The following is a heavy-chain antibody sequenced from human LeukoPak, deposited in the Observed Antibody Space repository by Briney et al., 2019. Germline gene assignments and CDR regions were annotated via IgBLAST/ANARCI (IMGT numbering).Heavy chain of an antibody. V-gene: IGHV3-21*01. CDR3: ARGLRGYYGSDWYYFDY. D-gene: IGHD3-10*01. J-gene: IGHJ4*02. Sequence: GGSLRLSCAASGFTFSGYTMNWVRQAPGKGLEWVSSISSSGNYIYYADSVRGRFIISRDNAKNSLSLQMNSLRAEDTAVYYCARGLRGYYGSDWYYFDYWGQGTLVTVSS. CDR1: GFTFSGYT. CDR2: ISSSGNYI.